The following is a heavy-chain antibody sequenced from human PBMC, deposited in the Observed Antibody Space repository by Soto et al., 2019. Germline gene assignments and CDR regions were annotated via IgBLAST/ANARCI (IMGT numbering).Heavy chain of an antibody. CDR3: ARAVPAAISPSDAFDI. V-gene: IGHV5-51*01. J-gene: IGHJ3*02. D-gene: IGHD2-2*01. Sequence: GESLKISCQVSGYTFTSYWIGWVRQMPGKGLEWMGIIYPGDSDTRYSPSFQGQVTISADKSISTAYLQWSSLKASDTAMYYCARAVPAAISPSDAFDIWGQGTMVTVSS. CDR1: GYTFTSYW. CDR2: IYPGDSDT.